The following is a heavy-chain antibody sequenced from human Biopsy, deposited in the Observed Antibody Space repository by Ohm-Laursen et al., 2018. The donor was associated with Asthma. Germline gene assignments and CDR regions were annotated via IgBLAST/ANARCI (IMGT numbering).Heavy chain of an antibody. Sequence: SAKASCKASGYTVTRYAINSVRQAPGQGLGWMGWINTNTGNPTYAQGFTGRFVFSLDTSVNTAHLQISSLKAEDTAVYYCARMISYYHEMRAPFFDYWGQGTLITVSS. D-gene: IGHD3-22*01. CDR3: ARMISYYHEMRAPFFDY. V-gene: IGHV7-4-1*02. J-gene: IGHJ4*02. CDR2: INTNTGNP. CDR1: GYTVTRYA.